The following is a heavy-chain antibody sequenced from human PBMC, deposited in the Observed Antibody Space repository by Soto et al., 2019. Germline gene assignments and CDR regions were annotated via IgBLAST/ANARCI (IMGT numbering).Heavy chain of an antibody. CDR1: GGSISSGDYY. CDR3: ARSTQQNWFDP. D-gene: IGHD6-13*01. Sequence: SETLSLTCTVSGGSISSGDYYWSWIRQHPGKGLEWIGYIYYSGSTYYNPSLKSRVTISVDTSKNQFSLKLTSVTAADTAVYYCARSTQQNWFDPWGQGTLVTVSS. CDR2: IYYSGST. J-gene: IGHJ5*02. V-gene: IGHV4-31*03.